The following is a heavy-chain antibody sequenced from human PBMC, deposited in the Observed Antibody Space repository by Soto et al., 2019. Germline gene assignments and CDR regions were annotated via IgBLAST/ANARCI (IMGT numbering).Heavy chain of an antibody. J-gene: IGHJ4*02. Sequence: GGSLRLSCAASGFTFSSYSMNWVRQAPGKGLEWVSSISSSSSYIYYADSVKGRFTISRDNAKNSLYLQMNSLRAEDTAVYYCARDFSSWPYYFDYWGQGTLVTVSS. CDR3: ARDFSSWPYYFDY. D-gene: IGHD6-13*01. CDR2: ISSSSSYI. CDR1: GFTFSSYS. V-gene: IGHV3-21*01.